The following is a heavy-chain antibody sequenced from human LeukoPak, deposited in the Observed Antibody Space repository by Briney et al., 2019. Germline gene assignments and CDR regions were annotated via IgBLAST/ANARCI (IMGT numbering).Heavy chain of an antibody. CDR3: ARASQWLAFDD. Sequence: GGSLRLSCSASGFTFSSYAMHWVRQAPGKGLEYVSAISSNGGSTYYADSVKGRFTIPRDNSKNTLYLQMSSLRAEDTAVYFCARASQWLAFDDWGQGTLVTVSS. CDR1: GFTFSSYA. CDR2: ISSNGGST. D-gene: IGHD6-19*01. J-gene: IGHJ4*02. V-gene: IGHV3-64D*09.